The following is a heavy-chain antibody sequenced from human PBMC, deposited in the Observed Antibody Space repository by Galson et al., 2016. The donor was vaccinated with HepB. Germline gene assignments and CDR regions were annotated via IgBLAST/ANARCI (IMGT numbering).Heavy chain of an antibody. CDR2: IWHDGTYT. CDR1: GFIFSDYG. J-gene: IGHJ4*02. Sequence: SLRLSCAASGFIFSDYGMHWVRQAPGKGLEWVAAIWHDGTYTYYGDSVEGRFTVSRDNSKNTLFLRMNSLRAEDTAVYYCVRIGHYASYFHYWGQGTLVTVSS. CDR3: VRIGHYASYFHY. D-gene: IGHD4-17*01. V-gene: IGHV3-33*01.